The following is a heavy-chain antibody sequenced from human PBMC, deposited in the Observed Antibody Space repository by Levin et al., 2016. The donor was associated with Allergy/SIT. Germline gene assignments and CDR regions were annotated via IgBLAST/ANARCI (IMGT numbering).Heavy chain of an antibody. V-gene: IGHV1-18*01. CDR2: ISAYNGNT. D-gene: IGHD3-16*02. J-gene: IGHJ6*02. CDR1: GYTFTSYG. CDR3: ARDSVITFGGVIDYYYGMDV. Sequence: ASVKVSCKASGYTFTSYGISWVRQAPGQGLEWMGWISAYNGNTNYAQKLQGRVTMTTDTSTSTAYMELRSLRSDDTAVYYCARDSVITFGGVIDYYYGMDVWGQGTTVTVSS.